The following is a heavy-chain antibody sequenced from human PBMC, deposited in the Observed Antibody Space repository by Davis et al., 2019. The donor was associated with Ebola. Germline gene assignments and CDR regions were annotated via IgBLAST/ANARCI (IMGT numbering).Heavy chain of an antibody. D-gene: IGHD5-12*01. CDR3: ARGGKYSGYDYDY. Sequence: PSETLSLTCTVSGGSISSYYWSWIRQPPGKGLGWIGYIYYSGSTNYNPSLKSRVTISVDTSKNQFSLKLSSVTAADTAVYYCARGGKYSGYDYDYWGQGTLVTVSS. CDR1: GGSISSYY. J-gene: IGHJ4*02. CDR2: IYYSGST. V-gene: IGHV4-59*01.